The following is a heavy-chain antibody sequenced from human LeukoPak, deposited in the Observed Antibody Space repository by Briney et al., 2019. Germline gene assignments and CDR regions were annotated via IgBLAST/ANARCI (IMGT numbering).Heavy chain of an antibody. Sequence: PSETLSLTCTVSGGSISSYYWSWIRQPPGKGLEWIGYIYYSGSTNYNPSLKSRVTISVDTSKNQFSLKLSSVTAADTAVYYCARVVGVVIPDWGQGTLVTVSS. CDR3: ARVVGVVIPD. D-gene: IGHD3-3*01. CDR1: GGSISSYY. CDR2: IYYSGST. V-gene: IGHV4-59*01. J-gene: IGHJ4*02.